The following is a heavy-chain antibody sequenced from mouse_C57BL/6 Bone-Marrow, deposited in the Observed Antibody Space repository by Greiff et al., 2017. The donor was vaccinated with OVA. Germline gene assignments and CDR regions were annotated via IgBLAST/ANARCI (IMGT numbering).Heavy chain of an antibody. CDR3: ARYYYGSSYNYAMDY. D-gene: IGHD1-1*01. CDR1: GFTFSSYG. CDR2: ISSGGSYT. J-gene: IGHJ4*01. V-gene: IGHV5-6*01. Sequence: EVKLQESGGDLVKPGGSLKLSCAASGFTFSSYGMSWVRQTPDKRLEWVATISSGGSYTYYPDSVKGRFTIYRDNAKNTLYLQMSSLKSEDTAMYYCARYYYGSSYNYAMDYWGQGTSVTVSS.